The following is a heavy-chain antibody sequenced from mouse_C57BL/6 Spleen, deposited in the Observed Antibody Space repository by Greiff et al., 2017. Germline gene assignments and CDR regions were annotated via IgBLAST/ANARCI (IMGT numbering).Heavy chain of an antibody. CDR3: TRHWDY. Sequence: QVQLQQPGAELVRPGASVTLSCKASGYTFTDYEMHWVKQTPVHGLEWIGAIDPETGGTAYNQKFKGKAILTADKSSSTAYMELRSLTSEDSAVYYCTRHWDYGGQGTSVTVSS. CDR1: GYTFTDYE. CDR2: IDPETGGT. V-gene: IGHV1-15*01. J-gene: IGHJ4*01.